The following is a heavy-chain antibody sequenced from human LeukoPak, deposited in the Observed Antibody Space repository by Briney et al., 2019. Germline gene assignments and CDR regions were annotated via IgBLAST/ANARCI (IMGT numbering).Heavy chain of an antibody. CDR1: GFTFPAYL. Sequence: GGSLRLSCAASGFTFPAYLIHWVRQAPGKGLEGVAVMSSDGNAMFYADSVKGRFTISRDNSKNTLYLQMNSLRAEDTAVYYCVRESEYYFDHSASFDYWGQGTLVTVSS. CDR2: MSSDGNAM. J-gene: IGHJ4*02. V-gene: IGHV3-30-3*01. CDR3: VRESEYYFDHSASFDY. D-gene: IGHD3-22*01.